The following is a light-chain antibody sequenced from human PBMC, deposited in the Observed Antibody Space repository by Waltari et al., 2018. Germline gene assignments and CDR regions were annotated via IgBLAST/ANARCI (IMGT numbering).Light chain of an antibody. V-gene: IGKV1-39*01. J-gene: IGKJ1*01. CDR3: QQSHSTPQT. Sequence: DIQMTQSPSSLSASVGDRVTITCRASQSISNYLNWYQHKPGKAPKPLIYAASGLQSGVPSRFSGSGSGTDFTLTISSLQPEDFATYYCQQSHSTPQTFGQGTKVEIK. CDR2: AAS. CDR1: QSISNY.